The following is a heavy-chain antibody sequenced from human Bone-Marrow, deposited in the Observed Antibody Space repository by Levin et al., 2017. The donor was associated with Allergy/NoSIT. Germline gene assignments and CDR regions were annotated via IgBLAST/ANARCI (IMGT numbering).Heavy chain of an antibody. CDR3: ARDIHVLVDY. Sequence: GGSLRLSCVASGFTFSKYWMHWVRQVPGKGLVWVSRIFNDGTKTDYADSVKGRFTISRDNAKNTLYLQMNSLRADDTAVYYCARDIHVLVDYWGQGALVTVSS. D-gene: IGHD6-6*01. CDR1: GFTFSKYW. J-gene: IGHJ4*02. V-gene: IGHV3-74*01. CDR2: IFNDGTKT.